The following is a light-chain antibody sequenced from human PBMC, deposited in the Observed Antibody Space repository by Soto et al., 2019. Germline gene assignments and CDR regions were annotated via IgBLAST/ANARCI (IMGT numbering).Light chain of an antibody. CDR3: QVWDSSSEHVV. J-gene: IGLJ3*02. Sequence: SYELTQPPSVSVAPGKPARITCGGNNIGSKSVHWYQQKPGQAPRLVISYDNARPSGIPERFSGSDSGNTATLTISRVEVGDEADYYCQVWDSSSEHVVFGGGTKLTVL. CDR2: YDN. CDR1: NIGSKS. V-gene: IGLV3-21*04.